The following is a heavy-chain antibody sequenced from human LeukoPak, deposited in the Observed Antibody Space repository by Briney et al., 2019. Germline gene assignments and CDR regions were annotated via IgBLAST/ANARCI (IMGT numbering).Heavy chain of an antibody. J-gene: IGHJ4*02. CDR1: GFTFDDYG. Sequence: PAGSLRLSCAASGFTFDDYGMSWVRQAPGKGLEWVSGINWNGGSTGYADSVKGRFTISRDNAKNSLYLQMNRLRAEDTVLYYCAIWSGWYVYWGQGTLVTVSS. CDR2: INWNGGST. D-gene: IGHD6-19*01. V-gene: IGHV3-20*04. CDR3: AIWSGWYVY.